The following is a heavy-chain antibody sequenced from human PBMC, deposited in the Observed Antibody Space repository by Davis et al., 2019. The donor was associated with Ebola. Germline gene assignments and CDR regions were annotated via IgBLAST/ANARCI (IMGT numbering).Heavy chain of an antibody. V-gene: IGHV1-69*13. J-gene: IGHJ6*02. CDR1: GGTFSSYA. CDR2: IIPIFGTA. Sequence: SVKVSCKASGGTFSSYAISWVRQAPGQGLEWMGGIIPIFGTANYAQKFQGRVTITADESTSTAYMELSSLRSEDTAVYYCARGEHDYGDYPRFRGPDYYYYGMDVWGQGTTVTVSS. CDR3: ARGEHDYGDYPRFRGPDYYYYGMDV. D-gene: IGHD4-17*01.